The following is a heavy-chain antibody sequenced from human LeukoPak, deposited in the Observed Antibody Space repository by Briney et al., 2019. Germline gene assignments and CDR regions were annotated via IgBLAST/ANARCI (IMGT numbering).Heavy chain of an antibody. J-gene: IGHJ4*02. CDR3: ARRSTLYSSGRFYFDY. CDR2: ISAHDGTR. V-gene: IGHV1-18*01. Sequence: SVKVSCKASGYTFTNYGITWVRQAPGQGLGWMGWISAHDGTRNYALKHEDRVTMTTDTSTSTAYMELRGLRSDDTAVYYCARRSTLYSSGRFYFDYWGQGTLVTVSS. CDR1: GYTFTNYG. D-gene: IGHD6-19*01.